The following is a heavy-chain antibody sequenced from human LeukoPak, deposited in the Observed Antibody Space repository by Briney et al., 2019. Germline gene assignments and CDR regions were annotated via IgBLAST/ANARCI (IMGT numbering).Heavy chain of an antibody. J-gene: IGHJ4*02. CDR1: GFTVSTNY. Sequence: PGGSLRLSCAASGFTVSTNYMSWVRQAPGKGLEWVSVIYSGGSTYYSDSVKGRFTISRDNSKNTLYLQMNSLRAEDTAVYFCASGRAVTGIFDYWGQGTLVTVSS. CDR3: ASGRAVTGIFDY. CDR2: IYSGGST. D-gene: IGHD6-19*01. V-gene: IGHV3-53*01.